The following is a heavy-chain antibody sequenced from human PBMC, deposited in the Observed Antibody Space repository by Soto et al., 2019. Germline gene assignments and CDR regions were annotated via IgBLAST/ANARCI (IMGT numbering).Heavy chain of an antibody. J-gene: IGHJ4*02. CDR3: AREVEVTVTTFHFDY. CDR2: INPNSGGT. Sequence: ASVKVSCKASGYTFTGYYMHWVRQAPGQGLEWMGWINPNSGGTNYAQKFQGWVTMTRDTSISTAYMELSRLRSDDTAVYYCAREVEVTVTTFHFDYWGQGTLVTVSS. CDR1: GYTFTGYY. D-gene: IGHD4-17*01. V-gene: IGHV1-2*04.